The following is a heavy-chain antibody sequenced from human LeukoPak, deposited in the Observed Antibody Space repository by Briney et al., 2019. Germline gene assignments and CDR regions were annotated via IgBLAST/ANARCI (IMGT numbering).Heavy chain of an antibody. D-gene: IGHD3-22*01. CDR2: IYTSGST. J-gene: IGHJ4*02. CDR3: ARVGVRYYYDSSGYSYFDY. CDR1: GGSFSGYY. Sequence: PSETLSLTCAVYGGSFSGYYWSWIRQPAGKGLEWIGRIYTSGSTNYNPSLKSRVTMSVDTSKNQFSLKLSSVTAADTAVYYCARVGVRYYYDSSGYSYFDYWGQGTLVTVSS. V-gene: IGHV4-59*10.